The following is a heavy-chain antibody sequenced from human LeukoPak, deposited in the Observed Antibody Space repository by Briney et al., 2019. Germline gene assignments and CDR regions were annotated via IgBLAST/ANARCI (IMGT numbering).Heavy chain of an antibody. CDR1: GFTFSSYS. J-gene: IGHJ6*03. CDR2: ISGSGGST. V-gene: IGHV3-23*01. Sequence: GGSLRLSCTASGFTFSSYSMNWVRQAPGKGLEWVSAISGSGGSTYYADSVKGRFTISRDNSKNTLYLQMNSLRAEDTAVYYCAKHPVVRGVNCYMDVWGKGTTVTISS. CDR3: AKHPVVRGVNCYMDV. D-gene: IGHD3-10*01.